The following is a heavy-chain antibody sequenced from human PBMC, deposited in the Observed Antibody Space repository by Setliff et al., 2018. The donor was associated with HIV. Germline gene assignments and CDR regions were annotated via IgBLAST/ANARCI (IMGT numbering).Heavy chain of an antibody. CDR3: ASSDGSGSYPFDY. J-gene: IGHJ4*02. D-gene: IGHD1-26*01. CDR2: ISTTGSNT. CDR1: GFNFSNYA. Sequence: PGGSLRLSCAASGFNFSNYAMHWVRQAPGKGLEYLSAISTTGSNTHYADSVKGRFTISRDNAKNSLYLQMNSLRAEDTGIYYCASSDGSGSYPFDYWGQGTLVTVSS. V-gene: IGHV3-64*02.